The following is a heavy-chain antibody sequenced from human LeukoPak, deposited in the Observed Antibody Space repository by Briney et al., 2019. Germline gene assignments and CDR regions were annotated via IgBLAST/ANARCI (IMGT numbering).Heavy chain of an antibody. D-gene: IGHD4-11*01. CDR3: AKKSTTVITYYFDY. Sequence: GGSLRLSCAASGFTFSSYGMSWVRQAPGKGPEWVSGISGSGGSTYYADSVKGRFTISRDNSKNTLYLQMNSLRAEDTAVYYCAKKSTTVITYYFDYWGQGTLVTVSS. CDR1: GFTFSSYG. V-gene: IGHV3-23*01. J-gene: IGHJ4*02. CDR2: ISGSGGST.